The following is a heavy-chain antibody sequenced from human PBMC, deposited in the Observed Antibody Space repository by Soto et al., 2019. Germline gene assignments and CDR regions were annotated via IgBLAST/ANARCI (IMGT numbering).Heavy chain of an antibody. Sequence: GASVKVSCKASGYIFTDYYLHWVRQAPGQGLEWMGWINGGNGNTYYSEHYQGRVTFTRDTSAGTVYMQLSSLTSEDTAVYYYAIGDSGFSGSHYIDYCTCWGQGARVTVAS. D-gene: IGHD1-26*01. CDR1: GYIFTDYY. J-gene: IGHJ4*02. CDR2: INGGNGNT. CDR3: AIGDSGFSGSHYIDYCTC. V-gene: IGHV1-3*01.